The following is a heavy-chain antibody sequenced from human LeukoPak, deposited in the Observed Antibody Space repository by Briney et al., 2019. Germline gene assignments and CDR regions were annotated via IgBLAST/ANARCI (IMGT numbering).Heavy chain of an antibody. V-gene: IGHV4-59*02. J-gene: IGHJ6*02. D-gene: IGHD3-10*01. Sequence: PSVTLSLTCTVSGGSVSSYYWSWIRQPPGKGLEWIGYIYYRGSANYNPSLKSRVTISVDTTKKQFSLNLSSVTAADTAVYYCARVIGFGELFYYYYGMDVWGQGTTVTVSS. CDR2: IYYRGSA. CDR1: GGSVSSYY. CDR3: ARVIGFGELFYYYYGMDV.